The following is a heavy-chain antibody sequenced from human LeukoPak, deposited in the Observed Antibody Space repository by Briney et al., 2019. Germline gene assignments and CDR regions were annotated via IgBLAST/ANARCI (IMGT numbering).Heavy chain of an antibody. D-gene: IGHD5-24*01. Sequence: GESLKISCEGSGYSFNTYWIAWVRQLPGKGLEWMARIYPVDSDVRYNPSFQGLVTLSVDKSISTAYLQWSSLKASDTAMYFCARHAVNDGCSRHNDYWGQGTLVTVSS. CDR2: IYPVDSDV. CDR1: GYSFNTYW. V-gene: IGHV5-51*01. CDR3: ARHAVNDGCSRHNDY. J-gene: IGHJ4*02.